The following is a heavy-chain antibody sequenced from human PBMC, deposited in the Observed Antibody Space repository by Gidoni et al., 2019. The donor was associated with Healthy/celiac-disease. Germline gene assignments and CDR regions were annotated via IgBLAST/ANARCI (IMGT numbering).Heavy chain of an antibody. CDR2: ISSSSSYI. V-gene: IGHV3-21*01. D-gene: IGHD3-3*01. Sequence: EVQLVESGGGLVKPGGSLRLSCAAAGFPFSSYSMNWVRQAPGKGLEWVSSISSSSSYIYYADSVKGRFTISRDNAKNSLYLQMNSLRAEDTAVYYCARDPLSGGFWSGYYTGDYYYGMDVWGQGTTVTVSS. J-gene: IGHJ6*02. CDR3: ARDPLSGGFWSGYYTGDYYYGMDV. CDR1: GFPFSSYS.